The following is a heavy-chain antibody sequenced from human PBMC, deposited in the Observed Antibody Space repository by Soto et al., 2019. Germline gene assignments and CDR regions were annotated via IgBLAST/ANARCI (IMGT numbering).Heavy chain of an antibody. Sequence: GSLRLSCAASGFTFSSYWMSWVRQAPGKGLEWVANIKQDGSEKYYVDSVKGRFTISRDNAKNSLYLQMNSLRAEDTAVYYCARVGRDYDFWSGYYPPNYFDYWGQGTLVTVSS. CDR3: ARVGRDYDFWSGYYPPNYFDY. V-gene: IGHV3-7*01. D-gene: IGHD3-3*01. CDR1: GFTFSSYW. J-gene: IGHJ4*02. CDR2: IKQDGSEK.